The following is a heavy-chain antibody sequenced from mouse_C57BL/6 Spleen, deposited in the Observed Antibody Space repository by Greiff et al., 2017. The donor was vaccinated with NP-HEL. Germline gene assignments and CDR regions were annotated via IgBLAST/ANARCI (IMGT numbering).Heavy chain of an antibody. Sequence: VQRVESGAELARPGASVKLSCKASGYTFTSYGISWVKQRTGQGLEWIGEIYPRSGNTYYNEKFKGKATLTADKSSSTAYMELRSLTSEDSAVYFCAYYYGDYWGQGTTLTVSS. J-gene: IGHJ2*01. V-gene: IGHV1-81*01. CDR1: GYTFTSYG. CDR3: AYYYGDY. CDR2: IYPRSGNT.